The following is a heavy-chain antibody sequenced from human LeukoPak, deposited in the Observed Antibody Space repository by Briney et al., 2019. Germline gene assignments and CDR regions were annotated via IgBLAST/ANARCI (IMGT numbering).Heavy chain of an antibody. J-gene: IGHJ2*01. CDR2: IKQDGSEK. D-gene: IGHD5-24*01. Sequence: PGGSLRLSCAASGFTLSSYWMNWVRQAPGKGLEWVANIKQDGSEKNYVDFVKGRFTISRDNAKNSLDLQMNSLRAEDTAVYYCARARGDGYQWYFDLWGRGTLVTVS. V-gene: IGHV3-7*01. CDR3: ARARGDGYQWYFDL. CDR1: GFTLSSYW.